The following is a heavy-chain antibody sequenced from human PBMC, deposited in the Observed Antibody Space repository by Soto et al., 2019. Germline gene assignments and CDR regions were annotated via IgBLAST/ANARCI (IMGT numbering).Heavy chain of an antibody. CDR1: GYSFTSYW. D-gene: IGHD3-22*01. CDR2: IYPGDSDI. CDR3: ARHYYYDSSYYYPTNTQLTIDY. J-gene: IGHJ4*02. Sequence: PGESLKISCKGSGYSFTSYWIAWVRQVPGKGLELMGVIYPGDSDIRYSPSFQGQVTISADKSISTAYLQWSSLKASDSAMYFCARHYYYDSSYYYPTNTQLTIDYWGQGTLVTVSS. V-gene: IGHV5-51*01.